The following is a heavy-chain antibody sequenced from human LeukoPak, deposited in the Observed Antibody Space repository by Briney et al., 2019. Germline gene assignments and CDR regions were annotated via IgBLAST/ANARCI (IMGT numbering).Heavy chain of an antibody. CDR3: ARELTSNYHDILTGYYPYYYYGMDV. J-gene: IGHJ6*02. Sequence: GGSLRLSCAASGFTFSSYWMHWVRQAPGKGLVWVSRINSDGSSTSYADSVKGRFTISRDNAKNTLYLQMNSLRAEDTAVYYCARELTSNYHDILTGYYPYYYYGMDVWGQGTTVTVSS. D-gene: IGHD3-9*01. CDR2: INSDGSST. V-gene: IGHV3-74*01. CDR1: GFTFSSYW.